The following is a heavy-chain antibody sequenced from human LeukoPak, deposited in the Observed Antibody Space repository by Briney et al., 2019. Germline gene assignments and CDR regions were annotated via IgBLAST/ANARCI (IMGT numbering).Heavy chain of an antibody. J-gene: IGHJ4*02. D-gene: IGHD5/OR15-5a*01. CDR3: ARDQRSLRIGYYFDY. V-gene: IGHV3-7*01. CDR1: GFTVGDHW. Sequence: QTGGSLRLSCAASGFTVGDHWMNWVRQAPGKGLEWVANIKQDGSEKYYVDSVKGRFTISRDSAKNSLYLQMNSLRAEDTAVYYCARDQRSLRIGYYFDYWGQGTLVTVSS. CDR2: IKQDGSEK.